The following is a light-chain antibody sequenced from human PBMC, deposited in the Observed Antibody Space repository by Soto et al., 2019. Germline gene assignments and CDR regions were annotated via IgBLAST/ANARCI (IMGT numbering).Light chain of an antibody. V-gene: IGKV1-9*01. Sequence: IQLTQSPSSLSASVGDRVTITCRASQSISSYLAWYQQKPGKAPKLLIYAASTLQSGVPSRFRGSGSGTDVTLTISSRQPEDFATYYCHQLNNYPFTFGPGTKVDI. CDR2: AAS. J-gene: IGKJ3*01. CDR3: HQLNNYPFT. CDR1: QSISSY.